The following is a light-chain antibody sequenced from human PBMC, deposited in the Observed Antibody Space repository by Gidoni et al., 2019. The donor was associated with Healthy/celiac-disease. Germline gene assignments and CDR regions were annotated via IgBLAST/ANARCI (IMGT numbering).Light chain of an antibody. V-gene: IGLV3-1*01. CDR2: QES. CDR1: KLGDKY. CDR3: QAWDSSTAV. Sequence: SYELTQPPSVYVSPGQTASITCSGDKLGDKYACWYQPTPGQSPRLVIYQESTRPSGIPERFSGSNSGNTATLTISGTQAMDEADYYCQAWDSSTAVFGGGTKLTVL. J-gene: IGLJ2*01.